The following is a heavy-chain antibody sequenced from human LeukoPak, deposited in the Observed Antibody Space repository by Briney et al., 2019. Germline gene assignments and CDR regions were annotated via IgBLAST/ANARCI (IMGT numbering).Heavy chain of an antibody. V-gene: IGHV1-69*13. D-gene: IGHD6-13*01. CDR3: ARDRYGYSSSWYYGMDV. Sequence: SVNVSCKASVGTFSSYAISWVRQAPGQGLEWMGGIIPIFGTANYAQKFQGRVTITADESTSTAYMELSSLRSEDTAVYYCARDRYGYSSSWYYGMDVWGQGTTVTVSS. J-gene: IGHJ6*02. CDR1: VGTFSSYA. CDR2: IIPIFGTA.